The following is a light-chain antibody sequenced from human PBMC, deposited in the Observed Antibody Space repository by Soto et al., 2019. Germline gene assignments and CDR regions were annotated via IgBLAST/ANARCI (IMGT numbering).Light chain of an antibody. J-gene: IGLJ2*01. Sequence: QSALTQPASVSVSPGQTITISCTGTSSDVGGYNYVSWYQQHPGKAPNIMIYEVSNRPSGVSTRFSGSKSGNTASLTISGLQAEDDADYYCSSYTSSSTLVVFGGGTKLTVL. CDR1: SSDVGGYNY. CDR2: EVS. V-gene: IGLV2-14*01. CDR3: SSYTSSSTLVV.